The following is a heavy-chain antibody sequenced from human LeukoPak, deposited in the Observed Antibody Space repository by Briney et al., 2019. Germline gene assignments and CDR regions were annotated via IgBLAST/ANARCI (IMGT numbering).Heavy chain of an antibody. V-gene: IGHV1-8*03. CDR1: GYTFTSYD. CDR2: MNPNSGNT. Sequence: ASVKVSCKASGYTFTSYDINWVRQATGQGLEWMGWMNPNSGNTGYAQKFQGRVTITRNTSISTAYMELSSLRSEDTAVYYCARVSGSFNAFDIWGQGTMVTVSS. J-gene: IGHJ3*02. D-gene: IGHD3-16*01. CDR3: ARVSGSFNAFDI.